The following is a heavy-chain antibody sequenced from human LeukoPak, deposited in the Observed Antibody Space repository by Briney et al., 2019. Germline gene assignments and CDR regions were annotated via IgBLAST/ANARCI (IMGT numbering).Heavy chain of an antibody. V-gene: IGHV3-33*06. CDR2: IWYDASNK. CDR3: AKGGHPAVVTTRFDS. CDR1: GFTFSSFG. Sequence: GGSLRLSCAASGFTFSSFGMHWVRQAPGKGLEWVAVIWYDASNKYYADSVKGRFTISRDNSKNTLLLQMNSLRAEDSAVYYCAKGGHPAVVTTRFDSWGQGTLVTVSS. J-gene: IGHJ5*01. D-gene: IGHD2-21*02.